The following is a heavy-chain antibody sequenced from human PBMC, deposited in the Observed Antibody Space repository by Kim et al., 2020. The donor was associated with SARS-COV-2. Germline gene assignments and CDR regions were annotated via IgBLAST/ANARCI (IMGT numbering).Heavy chain of an antibody. J-gene: IGHJ6*03. CDR1: GFTFSNYA. CDR2: IGSSGTI. V-gene: IGHV3-23*01. CDR3: AKSAPPATPRFGMDV. D-gene: IGHD3-16*01. Sequence: GGSLRLSCAASGFTFSNYAMTWVRQAPGEGLEWVSGIGSSGTIYYAASVKGRFIVSRDNCRDTLYLQMIRLRAEDSAIYYCAKSAPPATPRFGMDVWGEG.